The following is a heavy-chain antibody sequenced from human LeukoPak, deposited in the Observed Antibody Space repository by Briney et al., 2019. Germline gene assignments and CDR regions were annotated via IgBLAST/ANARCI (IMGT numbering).Heavy chain of an antibody. CDR2: ITSDGSST. V-gene: IGHV3-74*01. CDR1: GFTFSNYW. Sequence: GGSLRLSCAASGFTFSNYWMYWVRQAPGKGLVWVSHITSDGSSTNYADSVKGRFTISRDNAKNTLYLQMNSLRVEDTAVYYCVRDWFGEHIRGQGTLVTVSS. J-gene: IGHJ4*02. D-gene: IGHD3-10*01. CDR3: VRDWFGEHI.